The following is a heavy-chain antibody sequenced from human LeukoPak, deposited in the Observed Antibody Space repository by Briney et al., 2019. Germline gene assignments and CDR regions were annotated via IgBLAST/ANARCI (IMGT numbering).Heavy chain of an antibody. D-gene: IGHD2/OR15-2a*01. J-gene: IGHJ6*02. V-gene: IGHV4-59*01. CDR2: TFNSGST. CDR3: SRASPGAIYYYGMDV. CDR1: GASISKSY. Sequence: PSETQSLTCTVSGASISKSYWSWIRQPPGKELEWIGCTFNSGSTRYNPSLGSRVTISEDTSRNQFSLRLTSVTAADTATYYCSRASPGAIYYYGMDVWGQGTTVTVSS.